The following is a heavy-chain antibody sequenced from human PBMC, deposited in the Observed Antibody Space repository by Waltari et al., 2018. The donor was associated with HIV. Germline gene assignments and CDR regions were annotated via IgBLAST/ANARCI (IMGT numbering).Heavy chain of an antibody. Sequence: LLESGGGLVQPGGSLRLSCAASGFTFSSYAMSWVRQAPGKGLEWVSGISGSGRSTYYADSVKGRFTISRDNSKNTVYLQMNSLRAEDTAVYYCAKSGGDILTGHSYYYYGMDVWGLGTTVTVSS. J-gene: IGHJ6*02. CDR2: ISGSGRST. CDR1: GFTFSSYA. CDR3: AKSGGDILTGHSYYYYGMDV. V-gene: IGHV3-23*01. D-gene: IGHD3-9*01.